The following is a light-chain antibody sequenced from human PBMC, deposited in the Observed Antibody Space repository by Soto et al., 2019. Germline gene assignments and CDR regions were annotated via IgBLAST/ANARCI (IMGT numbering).Light chain of an antibody. CDR3: LQHYNFPYT. V-gene: IGKV1-8*01. J-gene: IGKJ5*01. Sequence: AIRMTQSPSSFSASTGDRVTITCRACQGISSYLAWYQQEPGKAPKLLIYAASSLQSGVPSRFSGSGSGTGFTLTISSLQPEDFATYYCLQHYNFPYTFGQGTRLEIK. CDR1: QGISSY. CDR2: AAS.